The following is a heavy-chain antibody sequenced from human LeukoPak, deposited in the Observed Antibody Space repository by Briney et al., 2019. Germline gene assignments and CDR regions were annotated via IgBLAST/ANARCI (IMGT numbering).Heavy chain of an antibody. V-gene: IGHV4-59*12. J-gene: IGHJ3*02. CDR2: IYYSGST. D-gene: IGHD3-10*01. CDR3: AGPITMVRGVIMRDDAFDI. Sequence: SETLSLTCTVSGGSISSYYWSWIRQPPGKGLEWIGYIYYSGSTNYNPSLKSRVTISIDTSKIQFSLNLTSVTAADTAVYYCAGPITMVRGVIMRDDAFDIWGQGTMVTVSS. CDR1: GGSISSYY.